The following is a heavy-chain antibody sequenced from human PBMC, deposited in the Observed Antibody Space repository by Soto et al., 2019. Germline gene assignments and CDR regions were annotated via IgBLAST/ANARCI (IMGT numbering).Heavy chain of an antibody. V-gene: IGHV4-34*01. Sequence: PSETLSLTCAVYGVPFSGYCWRWIRQSAGKGLEWVGEINPRGNSSYNPSLKSRVTMLVDTSTNQFSLRLGSVTAADTAVYYCSNLIVFHSSYYHDYWGHGTMVTVSS. D-gene: IGHD1-26*01. CDR1: GVPFSGYC. CDR2: INPRGNS. J-gene: IGHJ4*01. CDR3: SNLIVFHSSYYHDY.